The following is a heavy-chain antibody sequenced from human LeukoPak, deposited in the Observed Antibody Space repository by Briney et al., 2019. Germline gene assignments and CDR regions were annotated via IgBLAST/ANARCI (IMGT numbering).Heavy chain of an antibody. V-gene: IGHV3-7*05. CDR1: GFTFSRYW. CDR2: VTQDGSEK. J-gene: IGHJ2*01. Sequence: GGSLRLSCVASGFTFSRYWMSWVRQAPGTGLEWLANVTQDGSEKHYVDSVKGRFTISRDNKKKSLFLEMNSLRAEDTAVYYCARGDWSFDLWGRGTRVIASS. CDR3: ARGDWSFDL.